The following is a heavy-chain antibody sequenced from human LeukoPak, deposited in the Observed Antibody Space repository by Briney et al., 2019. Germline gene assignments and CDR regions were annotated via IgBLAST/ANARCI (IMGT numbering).Heavy chain of an antibody. Sequence: ASVKVSCKASGYTFTSYAMNWVRQAPGQGLEWMGIINPSGGSTSYAQKFQGRVTMTRDMSTSTVYMELSRLRSDDTAVYYCARSRSSGYYLFDYWGQGTLVTVSS. CDR2: INPSGGST. V-gene: IGHV1-46*01. D-gene: IGHD3-22*01. CDR1: GYTFTSYA. CDR3: ARSRSSGYYLFDY. J-gene: IGHJ4*02.